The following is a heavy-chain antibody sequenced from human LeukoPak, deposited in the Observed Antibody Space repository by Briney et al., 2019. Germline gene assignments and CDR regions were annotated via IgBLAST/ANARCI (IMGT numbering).Heavy chain of an antibody. V-gene: IGHV1-69*04. J-gene: IGHJ3*02. Sequence: SVKVSCKASGGTFSSYAISWVRQAPGQRLEWMGRIIPILGIANYAQKFQGRVTITADKSTSTAYMELCSLRSEDTAVYYCARDIAAAGVGAFDIWGQGTMVTVSS. CDR1: GGTFSSYA. D-gene: IGHD6-13*01. CDR3: ARDIAAAGVGAFDI. CDR2: IIPILGIA.